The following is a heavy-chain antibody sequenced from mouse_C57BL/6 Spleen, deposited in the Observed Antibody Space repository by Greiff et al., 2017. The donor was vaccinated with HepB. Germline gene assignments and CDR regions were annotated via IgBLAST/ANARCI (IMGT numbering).Heavy chain of an antibody. Sequence: QVQLQQSGPELVKPGASVKISCKASGYAFSSSWMNWVKQRPGKGLEWIGRIYPGDGDTNYNGKFKGKATLTADKSSSTAYMQLSSLTSEDSAVYFCARRLLYYGSSYDAMDYWGQGTSVTVSS. D-gene: IGHD1-1*01. CDR2: IYPGDGDT. CDR3: ARRLLYYGSSYDAMDY. CDR1: GYAFSSSW. J-gene: IGHJ4*01. V-gene: IGHV1-82*01.